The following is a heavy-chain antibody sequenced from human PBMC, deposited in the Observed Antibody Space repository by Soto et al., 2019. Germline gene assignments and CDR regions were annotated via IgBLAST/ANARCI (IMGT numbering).Heavy chain of an antibody. CDR1: GFTFSSYG. D-gene: IGHD3-10*01. J-gene: IGHJ4*02. V-gene: IGHV3-33*01. CDR3: AREWFGELLIDY. CDR2: IWYDGSNK. Sequence: PGGSLRLSCAASGFTFSSYGMHWVRQAPGKGLEWVAVIWYDGSNKYYADSVKGRFTISRDNSKNTLYLQMNSLRAEDTAVYYCAREWFGELLIDYWGQGTLVTVSS.